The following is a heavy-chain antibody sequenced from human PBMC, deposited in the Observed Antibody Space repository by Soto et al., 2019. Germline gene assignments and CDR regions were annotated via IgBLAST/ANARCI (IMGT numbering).Heavy chain of an antibody. D-gene: IGHD5-12*01. V-gene: IGHV1-8*02. CDR3: ARVDIVATMWAFDI. CDR1: GYTFSNYG. Sequence: ASVKVSCKASGYTFSNYGIHWVRQATGQGLEWMGWMNPNSGNTGYAQKFQGRVTMTRNTSISTAYMELSSLRSEDTAVYYCARVDIVATMWAFDIWGQGTMVTVS. J-gene: IGHJ3*02. CDR2: MNPNSGNT.